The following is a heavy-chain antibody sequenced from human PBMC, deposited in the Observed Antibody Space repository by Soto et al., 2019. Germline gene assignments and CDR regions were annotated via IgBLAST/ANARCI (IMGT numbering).Heavy chain of an antibody. CDR2: FDPEDGET. D-gene: IGHD3-3*01. CDR3: ATKRITIFGVVINNWFDP. CDR1: GYTLTELS. J-gene: IGHJ5*02. V-gene: IGHV1-24*01. Sequence: ASVKVSCKVSGYTLTELSMHWVRQAPGKGLEWMGGFDPEDGETIYAQKFQGRVTMTEDTSTDTAYMELSSLRSEDTAVYYCATKRITIFGVVINNWFDPWGQGTLVTVSS.